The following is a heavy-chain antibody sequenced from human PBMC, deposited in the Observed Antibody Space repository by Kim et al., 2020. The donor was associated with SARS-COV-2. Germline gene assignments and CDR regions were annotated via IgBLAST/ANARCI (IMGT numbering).Heavy chain of an antibody. J-gene: IGHJ4*02. CDR3: ATLDSSGYYKEYYFDY. Sequence: ASVKVSCKVSGYTLTELSMHWVRQAPGQRLEWMGGFDPEDGETIYAQKFQGRVTMTEDTSTDTAYMELSSLRSEDTAVYYCATLDSSGYYKEYYFDYWGQGTLVTVSS. D-gene: IGHD3-22*01. CDR1: GYTLTELS. V-gene: IGHV1-24*01. CDR2: FDPEDGET.